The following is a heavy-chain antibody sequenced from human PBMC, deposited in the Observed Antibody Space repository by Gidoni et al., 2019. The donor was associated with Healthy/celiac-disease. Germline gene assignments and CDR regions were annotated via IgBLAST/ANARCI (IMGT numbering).Heavy chain of an antibody. CDR1: G. D-gene: IGHD4-17*01. V-gene: IGHV1-46*01. Sequence: QVQLVQSGAEVKKPGASVKVSCKASGQGLEWMGIINPSGGSTSYAQKFQGRVTMTRDTSTSTVYMELSSLRSEDKAVYYCAREYSYGDYDLGGPDWYFDLWGRGTLVTVSS. J-gene: IGHJ2*01. CDR2: INPSGGST. CDR3: AREYSYGDYDLGGPDWYFDL.